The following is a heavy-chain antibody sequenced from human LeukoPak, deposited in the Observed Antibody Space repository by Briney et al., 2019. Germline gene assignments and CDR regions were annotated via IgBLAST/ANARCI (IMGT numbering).Heavy chain of an antibody. D-gene: IGHD6-13*01. CDR2: INPNSGDT. J-gene: IGHJ4*02. CDR3: AKSAQYSSAWFTGSFDY. Sequence: GASVKVSCKASGYTFTGYYIHWVRQAPGQGPEWMGWINPNSGDTHYAQMFQGRVTMTRDTSINTAYMELRRVRSDDTAVYYYAKSAQYSSAWFTGSFDYWGQGTLVTVSS. CDR1: GYTFTGYY. V-gene: IGHV1-2*02.